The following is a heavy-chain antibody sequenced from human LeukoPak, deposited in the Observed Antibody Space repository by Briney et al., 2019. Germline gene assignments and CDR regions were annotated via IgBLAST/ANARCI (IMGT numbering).Heavy chain of an antibody. D-gene: IGHD1-26*01. CDR3: ARGGVEWELLYTWFDP. CDR1: GFTFSSYA. V-gene: IGHV3-30-3*01. Sequence: GGSLRLFSAASGFTFSSYAMHWDRQAPGNGLECAAVISYDGSNKYYADSVKGRFTISRDNSKNTLYLQMNSLRAEDTAVYYCARGGVEWELLYTWFDPWGQGTLVTVSS. CDR2: ISYDGSNK. J-gene: IGHJ5*02.